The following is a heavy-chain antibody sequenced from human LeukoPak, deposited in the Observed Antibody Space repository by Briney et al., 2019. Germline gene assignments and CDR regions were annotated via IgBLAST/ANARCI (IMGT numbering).Heavy chain of an antibody. CDR1: GFSLNTNGMR. Sequence: SGPALVKPTQTLTLTCTFSGFSLNTNGMRVSWIRQSPWKALEYFARIDWDDNTFYMSLRMSRLTVSKDTSKHQVILTMTNMDPVDTATYYCARSSHSGVWYDLDYWGQGILVTVSS. CDR3: ARSSHSGVWYDLDY. D-gene: IGHD6-19*01. CDR2: IDWDDNT. V-gene: IGHV2-70*04. J-gene: IGHJ4*02.